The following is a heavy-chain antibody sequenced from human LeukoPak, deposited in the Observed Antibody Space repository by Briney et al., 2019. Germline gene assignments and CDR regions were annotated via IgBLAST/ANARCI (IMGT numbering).Heavy chain of an antibody. J-gene: IGHJ4*02. V-gene: IGHV3-23*01. CDR2: ISVSGGST. CDR1: GFTFSSYA. CDR3: AKDDHISGDDYRYY. Sequence: GRSLRLSCAASGFTFSSYAMSWVRQAPGKGLEWVSTISVSGGSTYYADSVKGRFTISRDNSKNTLCLQMNSLRAEDTAVYYCAKDDHISGDDYRYYWGQGTLVTVSS. D-gene: IGHD5-12*01.